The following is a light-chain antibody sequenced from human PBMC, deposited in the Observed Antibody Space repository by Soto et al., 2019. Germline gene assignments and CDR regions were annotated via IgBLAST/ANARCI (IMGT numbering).Light chain of an antibody. Sequence: VMTHAQATLSVSTCERATLSCSASQTINNNVAWYQLTDGQVPRLVIYGASTRATDIPARFSGSGSGTDFTLTVSSLEPEDFALYYCQQRSNRITFGQGTRLEIK. J-gene: IGKJ5*01. CDR3: QQRSNRIT. CDR1: QTINNN. CDR2: GAS. V-gene: IGKV3-11*01.